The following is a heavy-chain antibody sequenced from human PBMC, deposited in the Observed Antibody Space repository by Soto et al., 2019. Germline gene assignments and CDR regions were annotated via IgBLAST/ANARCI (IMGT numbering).Heavy chain of an antibody. Sequence: SQTLSLTCAISGDSVSSNSAAWNWIRQSPSRGLEWLGRTYYRSKWNNDYAVSVKSRITINPDTSKNQFSLQMKSVTPEDTAVYYCAREAYSSGWFNGMDVWGQGTTVTV. CDR3: AREAYSSGWFNGMDV. V-gene: IGHV6-1*01. D-gene: IGHD6-19*01. CDR1: GDSVSSNSAA. J-gene: IGHJ6*02. CDR2: TYYRSKWNN.